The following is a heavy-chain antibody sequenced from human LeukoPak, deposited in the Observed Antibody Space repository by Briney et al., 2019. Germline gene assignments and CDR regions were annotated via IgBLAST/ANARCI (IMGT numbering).Heavy chain of an antibody. V-gene: IGHV1-2*02. D-gene: IGHD1-26*01. CDR3: ARAGSSSGSYSYHDAFDI. CDR2: INPNSGGT. CDR1: GYTLTGYY. Sequence: ASVKVSCKASGYTLTGYYMHWVRQAPGQGLEWMGWINPNSGGTNYAQKFQGRVTMTRDTSISTAYMELSRLRSDDTAVYYCARAGSSSGSYSYHDAFDIWGQGTMVTVSS. J-gene: IGHJ3*02.